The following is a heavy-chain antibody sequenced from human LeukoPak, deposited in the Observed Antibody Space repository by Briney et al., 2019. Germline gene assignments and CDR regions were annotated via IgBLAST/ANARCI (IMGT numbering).Heavy chain of an antibody. CDR3: ARGSEYSYYYYMDV. J-gene: IGHJ6*03. D-gene: IGHD4-11*01. Sequence: GASVKASCKASGYIFTSYYIHWVRQAPGQGLEWMGVINPSGDTTTYAQKFQGRVTMTRDMSTSTVYMELSSLRSEDTAVYYCARGSEYSYYYYMDVWGKGTTVTVSS. CDR1: GYIFTSYY. CDR2: INPSGDTT. V-gene: IGHV1-46*01.